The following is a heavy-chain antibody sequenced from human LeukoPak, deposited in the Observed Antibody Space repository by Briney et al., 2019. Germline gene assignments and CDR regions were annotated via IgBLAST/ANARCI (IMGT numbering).Heavy chain of an antibody. CDR1: GYTFTSHG. D-gene: IGHD3-10*01. V-gene: IGHV1-2*02. CDR3: ARDIGGYYGSGSYSFDY. Sequence: GASVKVSCKTSGYTFTSHGISWVRQAPGQGLEWMGWINPNSGGTNYAQKFQGRVTMTRDTSISTAYMELSRLRSDDTAVYYCARDIGGYYGSGSYSFDYWGQGTLVTVSS. J-gene: IGHJ4*02. CDR2: INPNSGGT.